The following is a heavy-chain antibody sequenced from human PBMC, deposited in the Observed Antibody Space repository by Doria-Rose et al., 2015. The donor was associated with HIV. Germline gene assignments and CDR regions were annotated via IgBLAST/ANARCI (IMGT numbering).Heavy chain of an antibody. CDR1: GVSLSSPGMG. J-gene: IGHJ4*02. Sequence: QVQLVQSGPVLVKPTETLTLTCTVSGVSLSSPGMGVSWIRQPPGKALEWLANIFSDDDRSYKTSLKSRLTISRGTSKSQVVLTMTDMDPVDTAIYYCARIKSSRWYHKYYFDFWGQGTLVIVSA. V-gene: IGHV2-26*01. CDR3: ARIKSSRWYHKYYFDF. D-gene: IGHD6-13*01. CDR2: IFSDDDR.